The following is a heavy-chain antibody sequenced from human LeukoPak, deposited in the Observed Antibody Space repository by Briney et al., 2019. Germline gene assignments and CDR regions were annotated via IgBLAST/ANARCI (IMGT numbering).Heavy chain of an antibody. V-gene: IGHV1-46*01. J-gene: IGHJ5*02. Sequence: ASVKVSCKTSGYTFTDFSIHWVRQAPGQGLEWMGIINPTGGSAGFAQKFQGRVTMTRDMSTSTFYMELSSLRSEDTAVYYCARGHGSGYTNYFDPWGQGTLVTVSS. CDR1: GYTFTDFS. CDR2: INPTGGSA. CDR3: ARGHGSGYTNYFDP. D-gene: IGHD3-10*01.